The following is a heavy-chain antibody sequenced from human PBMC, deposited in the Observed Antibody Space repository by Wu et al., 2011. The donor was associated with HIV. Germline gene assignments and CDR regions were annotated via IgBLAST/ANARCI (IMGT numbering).Heavy chain of an antibody. CDR3: ASAVYSGTHGAFDV. V-gene: IGHV5-51*01. Sequence: LEWMGIIYPGNSHTRYSPSSQGQVTISRDNSKNTLFLQMNTLRRDDTAVYYCASAVYSGTHGAFDVWGQGTMVTVSS. J-gene: IGHJ3*01. D-gene: IGHD3-10*01. CDR2: IYPGNSHT.